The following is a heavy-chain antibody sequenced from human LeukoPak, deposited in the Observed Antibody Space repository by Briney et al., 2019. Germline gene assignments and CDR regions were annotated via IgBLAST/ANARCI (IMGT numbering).Heavy chain of an antibody. D-gene: IGHD4/OR15-4a*01. V-gene: IGHV3-64*01. CDR3: ARVRLRLGAYMYV. J-gene: IGHJ6*03. CDR2: IRSTGDST. CDR1: GFTFSSYG. Sequence: PGGSLRLSCAASGFTFSSYGMHWVRQAPGKGLEFVSGIRSTGDSTYYANSAKGRFTISRDNSKNTLYLQMVSLRAEDMAVYYCARVRLRLGAYMYVWGKGTTVTVSS.